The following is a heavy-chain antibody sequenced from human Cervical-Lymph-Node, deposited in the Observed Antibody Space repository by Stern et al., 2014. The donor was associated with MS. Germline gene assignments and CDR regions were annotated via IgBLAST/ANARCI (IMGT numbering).Heavy chain of an antibody. Sequence: VQLVESGAEVKKPGASLKVSCKASGNTFTSYHMHWVRQIPGQGLAWMGIINPCGGSTSYAQKFQGRGTMTRDTSTSTVYMELSSLRSEDTAVYYCAREVAGHRLGMMDVWGQGTTVTVSS. CDR2: INPCGGST. J-gene: IGHJ6*02. V-gene: IGHV1-46*01. CDR1: GNTFTSYH. CDR3: AREVAGHRLGMMDV. D-gene: IGHD6-19*01.